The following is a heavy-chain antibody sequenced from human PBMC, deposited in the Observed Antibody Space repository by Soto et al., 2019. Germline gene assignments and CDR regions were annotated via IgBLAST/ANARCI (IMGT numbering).Heavy chain of an antibody. V-gene: IGHV3-33*08. D-gene: IGHD4-4*01. J-gene: IGHJ4*02. CDR3: ARDSSHYTLDY. Sequence: LSLTCTVSGGSISSYYWSWVRQAPGKGLEWVAVIWYDGSNKYYADSVKGRFTISRDNSKNTLYLQMNSLRADDTAVYYCARDSSHYTLDYWGQGTLVTVSS. CDR1: GGSISSYY. CDR2: IWYDGSNK.